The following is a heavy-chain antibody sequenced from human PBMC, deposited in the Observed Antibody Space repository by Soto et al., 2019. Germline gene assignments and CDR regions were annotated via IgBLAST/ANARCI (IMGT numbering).Heavy chain of an antibody. CDR2: IWYDGSNK. J-gene: IGHJ5*02. CDR3: ARDLSKRYQLGNWFDP. CDR1: GFTFSSYG. V-gene: IGHV3-33*01. D-gene: IGHD2-2*01. Sequence: GGSLRLSCAASGFTFSSYGMHWVRQAPGKGLEWVAVIWYDGSNKYYADSVKGRFTISRDNSKNTLYLQMNSLRAEDTAVYYCARDLSKRYQLGNWFDPWGQGTLVTVSS.